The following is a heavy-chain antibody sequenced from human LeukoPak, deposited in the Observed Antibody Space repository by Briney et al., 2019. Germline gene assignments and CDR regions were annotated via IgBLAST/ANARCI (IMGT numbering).Heavy chain of an antibody. Sequence: TSETLSLTCTVSGGSISSYYWSWIRQPPGKGLEWIGYIYYSGSTNYNPSHKSRVTISVDTSKNQFSLKLSSVTAADTAVYYCARDRRIVVVPAAMQYYYYGMDVWGQGTTVTVSS. CDR1: GGSISSYY. J-gene: IGHJ6*02. D-gene: IGHD2-2*01. CDR2: IYYSGST. V-gene: IGHV4-59*01. CDR3: ARDRRIVVVPAAMQYYYYGMDV.